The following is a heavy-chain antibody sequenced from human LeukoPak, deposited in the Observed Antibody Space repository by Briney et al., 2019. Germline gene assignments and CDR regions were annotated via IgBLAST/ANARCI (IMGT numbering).Heavy chain of an antibody. V-gene: IGHV7-4-1*02. CDR3: ARGDYETHGYQTR. J-gene: IGHJ4*02. CDR1: GYIFTSYV. D-gene: IGHD3-22*01. CDR2: INTNTGNP. Sequence: ASVKVSCKASGYIFTSYVLHWVRQAPGQGLEWMGWINTNTGNPAYAQGFTGRFVFSLDTSVSTAYLQISSLKADDTAMYYCARGDYETHGYQTRWGQGTLVTVSS.